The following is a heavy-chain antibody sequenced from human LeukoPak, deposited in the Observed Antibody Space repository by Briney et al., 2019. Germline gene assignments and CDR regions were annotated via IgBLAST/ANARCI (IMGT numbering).Heavy chain of an antibody. V-gene: IGHV3-23*01. CDR1: GLTFRNYA. Sequence: GGPLRLSCAASGLTFRNYAIYWVRQAPGKGLEWVSGISGSGGDTYFADSVKGRFTISRDNSKNTVFLQMDSLRAEDTAVYYCAKTTAGYSSGRYPGWPIDYWGQGTLVTVSS. D-gene: IGHD6-19*01. CDR3: AKTTAGYSSGRYPGWPIDY. CDR2: ISGSGGDT. J-gene: IGHJ4*02.